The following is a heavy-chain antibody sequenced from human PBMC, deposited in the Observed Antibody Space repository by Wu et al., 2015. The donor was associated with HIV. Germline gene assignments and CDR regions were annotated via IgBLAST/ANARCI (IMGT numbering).Heavy chain of an antibody. V-gene: IGHV1-8*03. CDR3: ARGRKGSGGYRTGGCFDI. J-gene: IGHJ3*02. D-gene: IGHD2-15*01. CDR1: GDIFTNFG. Sequence: QVHLGQSGAEVKKPGASVKVSCTASGDIFTNFGISWVRQATGQGLEWMGWMNPNSTNTGYVQKFQGRLTIAGNTSITTAYMELSSLRFEDTAVYYCARGRKGSGGYRTGGCFDIVGPRDSSHRLF. CDR2: MNPNSTNT.